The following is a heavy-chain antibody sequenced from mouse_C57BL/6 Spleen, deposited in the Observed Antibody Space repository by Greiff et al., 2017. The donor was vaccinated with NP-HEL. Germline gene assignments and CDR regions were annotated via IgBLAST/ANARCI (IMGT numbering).Heavy chain of an antibody. CDR1: GFSFNTYA. J-gene: IGHJ2*01. CDR3: VRHIYYDYDEEGGYFDY. D-gene: IGHD2-4*01. CDR2: IRSKSNNYAT. V-gene: IGHV10-1*01. Sequence: EVQRVESGGGLVQPKGSLKLSCAASGFSFNTYAMNWVRQAPGQGLEWVARIRSKSNNYATYYADSVKDRFTISRDDSESMLYLQMNNLKTEDTAMYYCVRHIYYDYDEEGGYFDYWGQGTTLTVSS.